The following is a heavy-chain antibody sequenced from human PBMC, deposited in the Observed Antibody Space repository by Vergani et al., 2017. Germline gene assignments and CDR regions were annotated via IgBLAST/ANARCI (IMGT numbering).Heavy chain of an antibody. V-gene: IGHV1-2*02. CDR1: GYTFTGYY. CDR3: ARTNITMVRGAKKYYYYYMDV. D-gene: IGHD3-10*01. CDR2: INPNSGGT. J-gene: IGHJ6*03. Sequence: QVQLVQSGAEVKKPGASVKVSCKASGYTFTGYYMHWVRQAPGQGLEWMGWINPNSGGTNYAQKFQGRVNMTRDTSISTAYMELSRLRSDDTAVYYCARTNITMVRGAKKYYYYYMDVWGKGTTVTVSS.